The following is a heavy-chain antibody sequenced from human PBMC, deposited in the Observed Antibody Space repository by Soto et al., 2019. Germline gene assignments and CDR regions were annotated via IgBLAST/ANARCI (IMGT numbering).Heavy chain of an antibody. V-gene: IGHV1-69*13. D-gene: IGHD2-2*01. J-gene: IGHJ6*02. CDR2: IIPIFGTA. CDR1: GGTFSRYA. Sequence: ASVKVSCKASGGTFSRYAISWVREAPGPGREWMGGIIPIFGTANYAQKFQGRVTITADESKSTAYMELRSLRSEDTAVYNSARKLVPAAKGLYYYGMDVWGQGTTVTVSS. CDR3: ARKLVPAAKGLYYYGMDV.